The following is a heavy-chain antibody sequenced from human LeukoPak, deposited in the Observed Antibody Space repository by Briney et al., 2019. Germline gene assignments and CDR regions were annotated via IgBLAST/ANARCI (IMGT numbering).Heavy chain of an antibody. J-gene: IGHJ3*02. D-gene: IGHD6-19*01. V-gene: IGHV3-53*01. CDR2: IYSGGST. Sequence: GGSLRLSCAASGFTVSSNYMSWVRQAPGKGLEWVSVIYSGGSTYYADSVKGRFTISRDNSKNTLYLQMNSLRAEDTAAYYCARDRYYSSGDGGAFDIWGQGTMVTVSS. CDR1: GFTVSSNY. CDR3: ARDRYYSSGDGGAFDI.